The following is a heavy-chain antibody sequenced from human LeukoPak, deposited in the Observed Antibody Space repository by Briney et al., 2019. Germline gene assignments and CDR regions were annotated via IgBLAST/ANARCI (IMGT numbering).Heavy chain of an antibody. J-gene: IGHJ4*02. CDR1: GLAFSSLA. D-gene: IGHD2-15*01. CDR3: ARVGSRYCSGANCYDGF. V-gene: IGHV3-30-3*01. CDR2: ISYDGNNQ. Sequence: GTPLRLSCAVSGLAFSSLAMHWVRQAPGKGLEWVAFISYDGNNQYYADSVKGRFTISRDNSKNTLYLQMNNLRAEDTAIYYCARVGSRYCSGANCYDGFWGQGTLVSVSS.